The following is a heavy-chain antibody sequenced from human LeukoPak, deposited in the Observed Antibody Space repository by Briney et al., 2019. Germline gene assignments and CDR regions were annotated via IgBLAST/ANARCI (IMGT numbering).Heavy chain of an antibody. V-gene: IGHV3-23*01. CDR3: AKDGYYYGSGSYYEDYYMDV. D-gene: IGHD3-10*01. CDR1: GFTFSSYG. Sequence: GGSLRLSCAASGFTFSSYGMHWVRQAPGKGLEWVSGISGSGGSTYYADSVKGRFTISRDNSKNTLYLQMNSLRAEDTAVYYCAKDGYYYGSGSYYEDYYMDVWGKGTTVTVSS. CDR2: ISGSGGST. J-gene: IGHJ6*03.